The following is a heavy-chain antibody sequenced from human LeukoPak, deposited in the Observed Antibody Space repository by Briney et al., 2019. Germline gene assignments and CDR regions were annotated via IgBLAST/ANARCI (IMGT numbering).Heavy chain of an antibody. J-gene: IGHJ5*02. CDR3: ARRMGSGVKNRGTRWFDP. CDR1: GGSFSGYY. V-gene: IGHV4-34*01. CDR2: INHSGST. D-gene: IGHD1-14*01. Sequence: PSETLSLTCAVYGGSFSGYYWSWIRQPPGKGLEWIGEINHSGSTNYNPSLKSRVTISVDTSKNQFSLKLSSVTAADTAVYYCARRMGSGVKNRGTRWFDPWGQGTLVTVSS.